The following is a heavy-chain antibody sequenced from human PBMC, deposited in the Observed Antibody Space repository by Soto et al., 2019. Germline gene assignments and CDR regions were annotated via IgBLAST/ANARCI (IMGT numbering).Heavy chain of an antibody. V-gene: IGHV4-34*01. CDR2: INHSGST. CDR3: ARRIRNDYSNRNWFDP. D-gene: IGHD4-4*01. Sequence: PSETLSLTCAVYGGSFSGYYWSWIRQPPGKGLEWIGEINHSGSTNYNPSLKSRVTISVDTSKNQFSLKLSSVTAADTAVYYCARRIRNDYSNRNWFDPWGQGTLVTVSS. CDR1: GGSFSGYY. J-gene: IGHJ5*02.